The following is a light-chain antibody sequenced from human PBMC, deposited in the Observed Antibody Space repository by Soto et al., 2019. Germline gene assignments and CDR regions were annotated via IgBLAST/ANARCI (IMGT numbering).Light chain of an antibody. V-gene: IGKV4-1*01. CDR2: WAS. CDR3: QQYYSPWT. J-gene: IGKJ1*01. Sequence: DIVMTQSPDSLAVSLGESATINCKSSQSVLYSSNNKNYIAWYQKKPGQPPKLLIYWASTRESGVPDRFSGSGSGTDFTLTISSLQAEDVAVYYCQQYYSPWTFGQGTKVELK. CDR1: QSVLYSSNNKNY.